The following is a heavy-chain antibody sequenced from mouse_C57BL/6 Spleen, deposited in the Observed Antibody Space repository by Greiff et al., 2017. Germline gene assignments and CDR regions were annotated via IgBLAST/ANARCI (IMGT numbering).Heavy chain of an antibody. Sequence: EVQLQQSGPELVKPGASVKIPCKASGYTFTDYNMDWVKQSHGKSLEWIGDINPNNGGTIYNQKFKGKATLTVDKSSSTAYMELRSLTSEDTAVYYCAINNYYGNHGTYWGQGTLVTVSA. CDR3: AINNYYGNHGTY. CDR2: INPNNGGT. J-gene: IGHJ3*01. D-gene: IGHD2-1*01. CDR1: GYTFTDYN. V-gene: IGHV1-18*01.